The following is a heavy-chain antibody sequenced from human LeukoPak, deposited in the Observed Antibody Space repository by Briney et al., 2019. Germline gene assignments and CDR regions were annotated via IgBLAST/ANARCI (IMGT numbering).Heavy chain of an antibody. Sequence: GGSLRLSCAASGFTFSSYAMHWVRQAPGKGLEWVAVISYDGSNKYYADSVKGRFTISRDNSKNTLYLQMNSLRAEDTAVYYCASPRRSTHAFDIWGQGTMVTVSS. J-gene: IGHJ3*02. V-gene: IGHV3-30*14. CDR2: ISYDGSNK. CDR1: GFTFSSYA. CDR3: ASPRRSTHAFDI. D-gene: IGHD2-15*01.